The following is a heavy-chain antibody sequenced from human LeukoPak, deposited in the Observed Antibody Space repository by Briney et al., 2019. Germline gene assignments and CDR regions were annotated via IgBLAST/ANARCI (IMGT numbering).Heavy chain of an antibody. J-gene: IGHJ3*02. CDR2: IYTSGST. D-gene: IGHD3-10*01. V-gene: IGHV4-61*02. CDR1: GGSISSGSYY. Sequence: SETLSPTCTVSGGSISSGSYYWSWIRQPAGKGLEWIGRIYTSGSTNYNPSLKSRVTISVDTSKNQFSLKLSSVTAADTAVYYCARDRGFITPGAFDIWGQGTMVTVSS. CDR3: ARDRGFITPGAFDI.